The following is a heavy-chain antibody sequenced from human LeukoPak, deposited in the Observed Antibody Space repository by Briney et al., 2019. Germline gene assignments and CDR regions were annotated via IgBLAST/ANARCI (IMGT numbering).Heavy chain of an antibody. Sequence: SETLSLTCTVSGGSISSYYWSWIRQPAGKGLEWIGRIYTSGSTNYNPSLMSRVTMSVDTSKNQFSLKLSSVTAADTAVYYCAREGFVRWIQLQFYYYYYMDVWGKGTTVTVSS. CDR1: GGSISSYY. V-gene: IGHV4-4*07. D-gene: IGHD5-18*01. J-gene: IGHJ6*03. CDR2: IYTSGST. CDR3: AREGFVRWIQLQFYYYYYMDV.